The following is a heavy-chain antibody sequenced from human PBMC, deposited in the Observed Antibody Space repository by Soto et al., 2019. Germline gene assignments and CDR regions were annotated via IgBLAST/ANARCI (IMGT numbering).Heavy chain of an antibody. CDR1: GGSINSYY. V-gene: IGHV4-59*08. J-gene: IGHJ5*02. CDR3: ARHTGNWFDP. CDR2: IYYSGST. Sequence: QVQLQESGPGLVKPSETLSLTCTVSGGSINSYYWSWIRQPPGKGLEWIGYIYYSGSTNYNPSLKSRVTISVDTSKNQFSLKLSSVTAADTAVYYCARHTGNWFDPWGQGTLVTVSS.